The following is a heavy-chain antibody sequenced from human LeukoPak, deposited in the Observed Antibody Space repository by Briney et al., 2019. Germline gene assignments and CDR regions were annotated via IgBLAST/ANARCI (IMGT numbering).Heavy chain of an antibody. CDR1: GGSISSYY. Sequence: PSETLSLTCTVSGGSISSYYWSWIRQPPGKGLEWIGYIYYSGSTNYNPSLKSRVTISVDTSKNQFSLKLSSVTAADTAVYYCARLGSRAVVAGTIDYWGQGTLVTVSS. D-gene: IGHD6-19*01. V-gene: IGHV4-59*08. CDR3: ARLGSRAVVAGTIDY. CDR2: IYYSGST. J-gene: IGHJ4*02.